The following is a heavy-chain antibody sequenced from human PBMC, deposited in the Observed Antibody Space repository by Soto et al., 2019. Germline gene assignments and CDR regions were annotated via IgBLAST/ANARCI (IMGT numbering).Heavy chain of an antibody. CDR3: ARDSGYGDPFDY. J-gene: IGHJ4*02. V-gene: IGHV4-59*01. CDR2: IYYSGST. D-gene: IGHD4-17*01. CDR1: GGSISGYY. Sequence: QVQLQESGPGLVKPSETLSLTCTVSGGSISGYYWSWIRQPPGKGLEWIGYIYYSGSTNYSPSLKCRVTLSVATSKNQVSLRLSSVTAADTAVYYCARDSGYGDPFDYWGQGTLVTVSS.